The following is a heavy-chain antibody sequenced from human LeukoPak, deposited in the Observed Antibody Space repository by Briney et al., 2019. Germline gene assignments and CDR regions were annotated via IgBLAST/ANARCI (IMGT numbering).Heavy chain of an antibody. V-gene: IGHV3-30*18. J-gene: IGHJ4*02. D-gene: IGHD3-16*01. CDR3: AKVRVDAYVSPNDY. CDR2: ISYDGSNQ. CDR1: GFTFSSYG. Sequence: GGSLRLSCAASGFTFSSYGMHWVRQAPGMGLEWVAIISYDGSNQYYADSVKGRFTISRDHSRNTLYLQLNSLRPEDTALYYCAKVRVDAYVSPNDYWGQGTLVTVSS.